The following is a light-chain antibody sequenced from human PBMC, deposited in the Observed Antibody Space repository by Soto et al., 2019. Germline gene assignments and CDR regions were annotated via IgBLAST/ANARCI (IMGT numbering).Light chain of an antibody. CDR1: QSVRTK. J-gene: IGKJ1*01. Sequence: EIVMTQSPGTLSVSPGEGATLFCRASQSVRTKLAWYQQRAGQAPRLLMYGASTRATGIPDRFSGSGSGTDFTLTISSLEPEDFAVYYCQQRSNWPPWTFGQGTKVDIK. V-gene: IGKV3-11*01. CDR2: GAS. CDR3: QQRSNWPPWT.